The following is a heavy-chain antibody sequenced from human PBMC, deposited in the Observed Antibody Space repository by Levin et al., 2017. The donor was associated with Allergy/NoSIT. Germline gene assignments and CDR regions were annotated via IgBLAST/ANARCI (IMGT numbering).Heavy chain of an antibody. D-gene: IGHD3-3*01. V-gene: IGHV3-23*01. CDR2: ISGGGDDT. CDR3: AKGKTIFGVGRLDY. CDR1: GFTFSNRA. Sequence: GESLKISCAASGFTFSNRAMAWVRQAAGKGLEWVSGISGGGDDTHYADSVKGRFTISRDNSKNTLSLQMNSLRAEDTAIYYCAKGKTIFGVGRLDYWGQGTLVTVSS. J-gene: IGHJ4*02.